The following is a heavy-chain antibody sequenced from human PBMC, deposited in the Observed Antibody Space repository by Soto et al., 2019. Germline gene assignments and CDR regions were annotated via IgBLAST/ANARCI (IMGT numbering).Heavy chain of an antibody. V-gene: IGHV4-30-4*01. D-gene: IGHD4-17*01. Sequence: PSETLSLTCTVSGGSISSGDYYWSWIRQPPGKGLEWIGYIYYSGSTYYNPSLKSRVNISVDTSKKQFSLKLSSVTAADTAVYYCARDATDGGFDPWGQGTLVTVSS. CDR1: GGSISSGDYY. J-gene: IGHJ5*02. CDR3: ARDATDGGFDP. CDR2: IYYSGST.